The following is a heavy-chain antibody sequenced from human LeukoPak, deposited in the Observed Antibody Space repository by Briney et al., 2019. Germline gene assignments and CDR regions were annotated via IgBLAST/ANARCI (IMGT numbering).Heavy chain of an antibody. CDR2: ISGNGGSI. J-gene: IGHJ5*02. CDR3: AKGYGFTNWFDP. V-gene: IGHV3-23*01. D-gene: IGHD1-1*01. Sequence: GGSLRLSCAASGFTFSSYAMNWVRQAPGKGLEWVSVISGNGGSIYYADPVKGRFTISRDNSKNTLYLQMNSLRAEDTAVYYCAKGYGFTNWFDPWGQGTLVTVSS. CDR1: GFTFSSYA.